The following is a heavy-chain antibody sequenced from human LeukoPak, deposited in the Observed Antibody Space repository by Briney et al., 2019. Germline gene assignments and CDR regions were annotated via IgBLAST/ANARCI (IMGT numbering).Heavy chain of an antibody. CDR2: INPSGGST. J-gene: IGHJ4*02. Sequence: ASVTVSCTASGYTFTSYYMYWVRQAPGQGLEWMGIINPSGGSTSYAQKFQGRVTMTRDTSTSTVYMELSSLRSEDTAVYYCARRYCSSTSCYLADYWGQGTLVTVSS. V-gene: IGHV1-46*01. CDR3: ARRYCSSTSCYLADY. D-gene: IGHD2-2*01. CDR1: GYTFTSYY.